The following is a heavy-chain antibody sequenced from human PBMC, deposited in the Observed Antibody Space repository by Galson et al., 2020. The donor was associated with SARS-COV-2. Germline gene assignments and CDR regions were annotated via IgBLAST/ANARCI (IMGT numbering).Heavy chain of an antibody. CDR3: ARGYKSPGF. J-gene: IGHJ4*02. CDR2: TYSGGYT. CDR1: GFTVSDND. D-gene: IGHD1-1*01. V-gene: IGHV3-66*01. Sequence: GGSLRLSCVASGFTVSDNDMTWFRQAPGKGLEWVSVTYSGGYTHYADSVKGRFSISRDTSKNTVYLQMNSLRAEDTAVYYCARGYKSPGFWGQGTLVTVSS.